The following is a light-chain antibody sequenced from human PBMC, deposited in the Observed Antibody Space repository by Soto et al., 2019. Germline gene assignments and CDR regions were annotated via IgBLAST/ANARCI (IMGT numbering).Light chain of an antibody. V-gene: IGKV3-20*01. CDR2: GAS. CDR1: QSVSNSY. CDR3: QQYGSSPGT. Sequence: EIVLTQSPDTLSLSPGDRATLSCRASQSVSNSYLAWYQQNPGQAPRLLIYGASSRAAGIPDRFSGSGSGTDFTLTISRLEPEDFAIYYCQQYGSSPGTFGQGTKVDIK. J-gene: IGKJ1*01.